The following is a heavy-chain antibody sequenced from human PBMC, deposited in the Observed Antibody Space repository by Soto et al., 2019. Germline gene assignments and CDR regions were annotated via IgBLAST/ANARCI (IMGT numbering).Heavy chain of an antibody. CDR1: GYSFTSYW. Sequence: GESLKISCKGSGYSFTSYWIGCVRQMPGKGLEWMGIIYHGDSDTRYSPSFQGQVTISADKAISTAYLQWSSLKASDTAMYYCARQAGYCSSTSCYVYYYYGMDVWGQGTTVTVSS. CDR3: ARQAGYCSSTSCYVYYYYGMDV. J-gene: IGHJ6*02. CDR2: IYHGDSDT. V-gene: IGHV5-51*01. D-gene: IGHD2-2*01.